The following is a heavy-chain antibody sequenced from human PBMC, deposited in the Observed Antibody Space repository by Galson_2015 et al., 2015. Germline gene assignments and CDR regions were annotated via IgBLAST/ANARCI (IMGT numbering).Heavy chain of an antibody. CDR1: GFSFTTYA. CDR2: INAGNGDT. Sequence: SLKVSCTASGFSFTTYAMHWVRQAPGQRLEWMGWINAGNGDTKYSEKVQGRVTLTSDTSERTDYMELSSLRSEDTAVYFCAPVAGMGYWGQGTLVTVSS. D-gene: IGHD6-19*01. V-gene: IGHV1-3*01. CDR3: APVAGMGY. J-gene: IGHJ4*02.